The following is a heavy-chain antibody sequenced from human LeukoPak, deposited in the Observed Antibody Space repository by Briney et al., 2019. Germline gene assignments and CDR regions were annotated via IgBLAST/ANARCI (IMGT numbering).Heavy chain of an antibody. J-gene: IGHJ5*02. V-gene: IGHV4-59*12. CDR1: GDSINSEY. CDR3: ARDLRAITKRTYSRGGFDP. D-gene: IGHD6-13*01. Sequence: SETLFLTCTVSGDSINSEYWNWIRQPPGKGLEWIGFIYYSGSTNYNPSLKSRVTISVDTSRNQFSLKLSSVTAADTAVYYCARDLRAITKRTYSRGGFDPWGQGTLVTVSS. CDR2: IYYSGST.